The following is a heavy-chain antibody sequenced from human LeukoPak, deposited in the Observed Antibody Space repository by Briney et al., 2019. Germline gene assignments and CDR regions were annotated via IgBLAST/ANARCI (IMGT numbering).Heavy chain of an antibody. J-gene: IGHJ3*01. CDR1: GFTFSSYG. V-gene: IGHV3-33*01. D-gene: IGHD3-22*01. Sequence: GGSLRLSCAASGFTFSSYGMHWVRQAPGKGLEWVAVIWYDGSNKYYADSVKGRFTISRDNSKNTLYLQMNGLRAEDTAVYYCASAGYYDSSGYYYLRGRAFELWGQGTMVTVSS. CDR2: IWYDGSNK. CDR3: ASAGYYDSSGYYYLRGRAFEL.